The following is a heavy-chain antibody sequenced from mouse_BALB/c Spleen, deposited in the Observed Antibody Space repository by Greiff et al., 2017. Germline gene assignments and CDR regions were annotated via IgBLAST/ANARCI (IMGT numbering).Heavy chain of an antibody. D-gene: IGHD2-4*01. Sequence: VQLKESGAELVKPGASVKLSCTASGFNIKDTYMHWVKQRPEQGLEWIGRIDPANGNTKYDPKFQGKATITADTSSNTAYLQLSSLTSEDTAVYYCAPYYDFWGQGTLVTVSA. CDR1: GFNIKDTY. J-gene: IGHJ3*01. CDR3: APYYDF. CDR2: IDPANGNT. V-gene: IGHV14-3*02.